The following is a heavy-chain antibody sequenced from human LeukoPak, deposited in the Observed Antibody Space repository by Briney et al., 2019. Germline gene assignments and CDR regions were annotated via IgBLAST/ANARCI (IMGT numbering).Heavy chain of an antibody. Sequence: SETLSLTCTASGGSISSYYWSWIRQPPGKGLEWIGYIYYSGITNYNPSLKSRVTISVDTSKNQFSLKLSSVSAADTAVYYCASGNYGQFYYFDYWGQGTLVTVSS. CDR1: GGSISSYY. CDR2: IYYSGIT. J-gene: IGHJ4*02. CDR3: ASGNYGQFYYFDY. D-gene: IGHD1-7*01. V-gene: IGHV4-59*01.